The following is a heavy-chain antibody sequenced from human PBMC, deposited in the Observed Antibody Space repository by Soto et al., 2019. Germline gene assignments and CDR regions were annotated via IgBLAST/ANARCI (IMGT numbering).Heavy chain of an antibody. CDR3: AKGLWFGELFVGGGSPYYFDY. J-gene: IGHJ4*02. CDR2: ISGSGGST. V-gene: IGHV3-23*01. Sequence: GGSLRLSCAASGFTFSSYAMSWVRQAPGKGLEWVSAISGSGGSTYYADSVKGRFTISRDNSKNTLYLQMNSLRAEDTAVYYCAKGLWFGELFVGGGSPYYFDYWGQGTLVTVSS. CDR1: GFTFSSYA. D-gene: IGHD3-10*01.